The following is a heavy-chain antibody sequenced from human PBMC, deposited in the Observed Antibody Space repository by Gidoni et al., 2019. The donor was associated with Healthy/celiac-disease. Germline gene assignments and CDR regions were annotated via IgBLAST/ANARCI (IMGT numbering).Heavy chain of an antibody. CDR2: INHSGST. CDR3: ARGTEPSSVWFGELSSPEYFQH. D-gene: IGHD3-10*01. J-gene: IGHJ1*01. V-gene: IGHV4-34*01. Sequence: QVQLQQWGAGLLKPSETLSLTCAVYGGSFSGYYWSWIRQPPGKGLEWIGEINHSGSTNYNPSLKSRVTISVDTSKNQFSLKLSSVTAADTAVYYCARGTEPSSVWFGELSSPEYFQHWGQGTLVTVSS. CDR1: GGSFSGYY.